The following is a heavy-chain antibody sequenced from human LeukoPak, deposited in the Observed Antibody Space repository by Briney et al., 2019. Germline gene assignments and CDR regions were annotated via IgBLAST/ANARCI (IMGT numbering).Heavy chain of an antibody. J-gene: IGHJ4*02. CDR3: ARGGGAIEY. Sequence: PGGSLRLSCAASGFTFSSYWMTWVRQAPGKGLEWVANIKEDGSEKYYVDSVKGRFTISRDNAKNSLYLQMNSLRAKDTAVYYCARGGGAIEYWGQGTLVTVPS. CDR1: GFTFSSYW. CDR2: IKEDGSEK. V-gene: IGHV3-7*01. D-gene: IGHD3-16*01.